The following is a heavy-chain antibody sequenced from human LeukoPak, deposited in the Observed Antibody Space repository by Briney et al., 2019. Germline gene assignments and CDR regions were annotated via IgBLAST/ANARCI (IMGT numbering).Heavy chain of an antibody. J-gene: IGHJ3*02. V-gene: IGHV3-30*18. D-gene: IGHD3/OR15-3a*01. Sequence: PGGSLRLSCAASGFTFSSYGMHWVRQAPGKGLEWVAVISYDGSNKYYADSVKGRFTISRDNSKNTLYLQMNSLRAEDTAVYYCAKMDGAFDIWGQGTMVTVSS. CDR2: ISYDGSNK. CDR1: GFTFSSYG. CDR3: AKMDGAFDI.